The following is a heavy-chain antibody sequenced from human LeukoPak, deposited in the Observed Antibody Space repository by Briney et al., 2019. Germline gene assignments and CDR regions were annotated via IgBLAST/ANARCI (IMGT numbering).Heavy chain of an antibody. D-gene: IGHD3-22*01. CDR3: GWYYDSSGTSEYYYYGMDV. Sequence: GGSLRLSCAASGFTVSSNYMSWVRQAPGKGLEWVSVIYSGGSTYYADSVKGRFTISRDNSKNTLYLQMNSPRAEDTAVYYCGWYYDSSGTSEYYYYGMDVWGQGTTVTVSS. V-gene: IGHV3-66*01. CDR2: IYSGGST. CDR1: GFTVSSNY. J-gene: IGHJ6*02.